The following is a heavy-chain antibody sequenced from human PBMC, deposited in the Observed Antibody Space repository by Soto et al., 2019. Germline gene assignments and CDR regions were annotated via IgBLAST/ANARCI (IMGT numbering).Heavy chain of an antibody. Sequence: GGSLRLSCAASGFTFSDHYMAWIRQAPGKGLEIVAHMSGSGSSEGYGDSVKGRFSIFRDNTNNTLYLQMNSLRVEDTAMYYCVREPWGFSGTWYDYWGQGTLVTLSS. CDR1: GFTFSDHY. V-gene: IGHV3-11*04. CDR2: MSGSGSSE. D-gene: IGHD6-13*01. J-gene: IGHJ4*02. CDR3: VREPWGFSGTWYDY.